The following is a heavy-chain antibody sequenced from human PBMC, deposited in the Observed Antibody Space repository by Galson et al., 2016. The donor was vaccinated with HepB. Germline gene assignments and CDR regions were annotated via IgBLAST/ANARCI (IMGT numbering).Heavy chain of an antibody. V-gene: IGHV1-18*01. Sequence: SVKVSCKASGYSFFTYGINWVRQAPGQGLEWLGWISTYSGDTKYAQDFQGRVTMTTDTSTSTAYMELTSVRFDDPAVYYCANHRTTGFPSGWGGSFDIWGQGTVVTVAS. CDR1: GYSFFTYG. D-gene: IGHD6-19*01. J-gene: IGHJ3*02. CDR2: ISTYSGDT. CDR3: ANHRTTGFPSGWGGSFDI.